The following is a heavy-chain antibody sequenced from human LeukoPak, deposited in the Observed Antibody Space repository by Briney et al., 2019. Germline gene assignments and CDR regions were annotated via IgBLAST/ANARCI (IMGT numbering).Heavy chain of an antibody. D-gene: IGHD1-7*01. CDR1: GYSISSGYY. CDR3: ARATFGNYNDFDY. Sequence: PSETLSLTCAVSGYSISSGYYWGWIRQPPGKGLEWIGSIYHSGSTYYNPSLKSRVTISVDTSKNQFSLKLSSVTAADTAVYYCARATFGNYNDFDYWGQGTLVTVSS. CDR2: IYHSGST. V-gene: IGHV4-38-2*01. J-gene: IGHJ4*02.